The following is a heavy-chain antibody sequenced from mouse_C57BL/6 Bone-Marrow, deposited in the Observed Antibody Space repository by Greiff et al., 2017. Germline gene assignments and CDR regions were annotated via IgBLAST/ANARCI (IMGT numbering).Heavy chain of an antibody. CDR2: ISSGGSYT. D-gene: IGHD2-4*01. V-gene: IGHV5-6*01. J-gene: IGHJ4*01. CDR1: GFTFSSYG. Sequence: EVQLVESGGDLVKPGGSLKLSCAASGFTFSSYGMSWVRQTPDKRLEWVATISSGGSYTYYPDSVKGRFTISRDNAKNTLYLQMSSLNSEDTAMYYCARHADYLYAMDYWGQGTSVTVSS. CDR3: ARHADYLYAMDY.